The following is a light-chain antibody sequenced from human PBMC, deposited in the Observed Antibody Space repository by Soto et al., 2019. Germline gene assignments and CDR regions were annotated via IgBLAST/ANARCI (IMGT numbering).Light chain of an antibody. J-gene: IGLJ2*01. CDR2: EVS. CDR1: SSDVGAYNY. Sequence: QSALTQPPSASGSLGQSVTISCTGTSSDVGAYNYVSWYQQHPDRAPKVIIYEVSQRPSGVPDRFSGSKSGNTASLTVSGLQAEDEADYYCSSNTGNNTFVVFGGGTKLTVL. V-gene: IGLV2-8*01. CDR3: SSNTGNNTFVV.